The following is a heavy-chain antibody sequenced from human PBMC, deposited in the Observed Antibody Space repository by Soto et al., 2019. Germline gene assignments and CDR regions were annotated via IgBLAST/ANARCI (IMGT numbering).Heavy chain of an antibody. CDR2: ISGNGGTT. CDR1: TFRSYA. V-gene: IGHV3-23*01. D-gene: IGHD3-10*01. CDR3: ARDPDRLGLYYYYGMDV. Sequence: TFRSYAXXXVRQAXXXXXXXXXXISGNGGTTNYAXSVKGRFTISRNNFKXXXXXEMSSLRADDTAVYYCARDPDRLGLYYYYGMDVWGQGTTVTVSS. J-gene: IGHJ6*02.